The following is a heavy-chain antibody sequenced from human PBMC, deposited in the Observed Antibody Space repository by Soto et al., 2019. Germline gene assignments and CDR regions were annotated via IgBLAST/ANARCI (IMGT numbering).Heavy chain of an antibody. CDR2: ISGSGGST. CDR3: AKTNLNWNGPYMDV. D-gene: IGHD1-20*01. J-gene: IGHJ6*03. Sequence: EVQLLESGGGLVQPGGSLRLSCAASGFTFSSYAMSWVHQAPGKGLEWVSAISGSGGSTYYADSVKGRFTISRDNSKNTLYLQMNSLRAEDTAVYYCAKTNLNWNGPYMDVWGKGTTVTVSS. CDR1: GFTFSSYA. V-gene: IGHV3-23*01.